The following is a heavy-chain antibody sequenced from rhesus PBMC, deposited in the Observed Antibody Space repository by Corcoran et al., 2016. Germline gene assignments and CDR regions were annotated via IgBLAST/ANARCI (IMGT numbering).Heavy chain of an antibody. J-gene: IGHJ4*01. CDR2: IYTKSEST. CDR1: GGSVSSSYW. CDR3: ARRGYGSGFDY. V-gene: IGHV4S18*01. D-gene: IGHD4-29*01. Sequence: QVQLQESGPGLVKPSETLSLTCAVSGGSVSSSYWWSWIRQPPGKGLEWIGDIYTKSESTNHNPSLKSRVTISKDTSKNQFSLNLSSVTAADTAVYYCARRGYGSGFDYWGQGVLVTVSS.